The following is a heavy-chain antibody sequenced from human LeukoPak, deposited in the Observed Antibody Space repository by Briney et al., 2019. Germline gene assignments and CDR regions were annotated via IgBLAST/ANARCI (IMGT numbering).Heavy chain of an antibody. J-gene: IGHJ3*02. Sequence: PGGSLRLSCVASGFXFSSYAMHWVRQAPGKGLEWVAVISYDGSNKYYADSVKGRFTISRDNSKNTLYLQMNSLRVEDTAVYYCARRQGDAFDIWGQGTMVTVSS. V-gene: IGHV3-30-3*01. CDR2: ISYDGSNK. CDR1: GFXFSSYA. CDR3: ARRQGDAFDI.